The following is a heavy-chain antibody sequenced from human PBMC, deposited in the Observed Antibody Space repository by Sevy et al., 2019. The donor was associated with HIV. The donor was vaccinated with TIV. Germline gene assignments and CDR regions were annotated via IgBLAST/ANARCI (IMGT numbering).Heavy chain of an antibody. J-gene: IGHJ6*02. CDR3: AKDLEDRYYGMDV. V-gene: IGHV3-30*18. CDR2: ISYDGSNK. D-gene: IGHD3-3*01. CDR1: GFTFSSYG. Sequence: GGSLRLSCAASGFTFSSYGMHWVRQAPGKGLEWVAVISYDGSNKYYADSVKGRFTISRDNSKNTLYLQMNSLRAEDTAVYYCAKDLEDRYYGMDVWGQGTTVTVSS.